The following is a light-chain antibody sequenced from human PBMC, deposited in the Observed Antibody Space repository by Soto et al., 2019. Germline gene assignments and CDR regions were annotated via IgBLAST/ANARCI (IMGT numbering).Light chain of an antibody. Sequence: QSVLTQPPSASGPPGQSVTISCTGASSVVAAYNYVSWYQQHPGKAPKLMIYDVSKRPSGVPDRFSGSKSGNTASLTVSGLQAEDEADYYCSSYAGSSNYVFGTGTKVTVL. CDR1: SSVVAAYNY. J-gene: IGLJ1*01. CDR2: DVS. CDR3: SSYAGSSNYV. V-gene: IGLV2-8*01.